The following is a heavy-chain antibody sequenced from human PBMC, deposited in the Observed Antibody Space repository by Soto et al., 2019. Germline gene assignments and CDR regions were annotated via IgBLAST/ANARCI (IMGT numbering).Heavy chain of an antibody. CDR3: ARDHFDWLPPAIDY. CDR2: IYYSGST. CDR1: GGSISSYY. D-gene: IGHD3-9*01. V-gene: IGHV4-59*12. J-gene: IGHJ4*02. Sequence: SETLSLTCTVSGGSISSYYWSWIRQPPGKGLEWIGYIYYSGSTNYNPSLKGRFTISRDNAKNSLYLQMNSLRAEDTAVYYCARDHFDWLPPAIDYWGQGTLVTVSS.